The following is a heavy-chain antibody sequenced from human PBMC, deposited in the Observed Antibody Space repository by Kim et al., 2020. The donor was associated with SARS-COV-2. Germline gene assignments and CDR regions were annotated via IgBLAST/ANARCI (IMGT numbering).Heavy chain of an antibody. V-gene: IGHV3-23*01. D-gene: IGHD3-10*01. Sequence: VKGRYTISRDNSKNTLYLQMNSLGAEDTAIYYCAGNYYGSGSYYRSIDYWGQGTLVTVSS. CDR3: AGNYYGSGSYYRSIDY. J-gene: IGHJ4*02.